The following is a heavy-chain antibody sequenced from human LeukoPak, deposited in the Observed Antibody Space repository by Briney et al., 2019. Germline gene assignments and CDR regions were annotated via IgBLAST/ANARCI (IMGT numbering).Heavy chain of an antibody. CDR3: ARGRQRGERPRGNWFDP. CDR2: INHSGST. V-gene: IGHV4-34*01. J-gene: IGHJ5*02. CDR1: GGSFSGYY. D-gene: IGHD4-17*01. Sequence: SETLSLTRAVYGGSFSGYYWSWIRQPPGKGLEWIGEINHSGSTNYNPSLKSRVTISVDTSKNQFSLKLSSVTAADTAVYYCARGRQRGERPRGNWFDPWGQGTLVTVSS.